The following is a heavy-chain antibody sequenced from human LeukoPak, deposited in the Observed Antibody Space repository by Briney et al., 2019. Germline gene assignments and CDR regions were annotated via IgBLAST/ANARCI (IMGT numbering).Heavy chain of an antibody. CDR2: INHSGST. J-gene: IGHJ4*02. D-gene: IGHD1-26*01. CDR1: GGSFSGYY. CDR3: AREVGASKPPDY. V-gene: IGHV4-34*01. Sequence: SETLSLTCAAYGGSFSGYYWSWIRQPPGKGLEWIGEINHSGSTNYNPSLKSRVTISVDTSKNQFSLKLSSVTAADTAVYYCAREVGASKPPDYWGQGTLVTVSS.